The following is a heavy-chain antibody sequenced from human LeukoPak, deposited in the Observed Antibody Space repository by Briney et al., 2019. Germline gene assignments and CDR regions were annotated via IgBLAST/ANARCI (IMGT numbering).Heavy chain of an antibody. Sequence: ESGPTLVKPTQTLTLTRTFSGFSLSSSGVGVGWIRQPPGMALEWLALICWDDDRRYSPSLKSTLTITKDTSKTQVVLTLTNMDPVDTATYYCAHTPGYDYGPPYFDYWGQGTLVTVSS. CDR2: ICWDDDR. CDR3: AHTPGYDYGPPYFDY. J-gene: IGHJ4*02. V-gene: IGHV2-5*02. CDR1: GFSLSSSGVG. D-gene: IGHD5-18*01.